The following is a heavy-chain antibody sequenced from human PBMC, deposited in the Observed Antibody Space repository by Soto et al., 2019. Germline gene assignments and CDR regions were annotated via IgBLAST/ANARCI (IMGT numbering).Heavy chain of an antibody. V-gene: IGHV4-30-2*01. CDR3: ATAEDPFFYAMDV. CDR2: IFHSGST. Sequence: PSETLSLTCVLSVVSITRGGHSCSWIRQPPGKGLEWVGYIFHSGSTSHNPSLKSRATISLDRSKNRFSLRLSSVTAADTAVYYCATAEDPFFYAMDVWGQGTTVTVSS. J-gene: IGHJ6*02. CDR1: VVSITRGGHS.